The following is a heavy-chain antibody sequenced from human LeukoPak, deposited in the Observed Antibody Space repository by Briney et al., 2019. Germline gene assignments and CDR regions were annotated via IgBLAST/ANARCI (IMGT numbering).Heavy chain of an antibody. J-gene: IGHJ4*02. CDR2: ISSSGSTI. V-gene: IGHV3-48*03. D-gene: IGHD5-18*01. CDR1: GFTFSSYE. Sequence: GGSLRLSCAASGFTFSSYEMNWVRQAPGKGLEWVSYISSSGSTIYYADSVKGRFTISRDNAKNSLYLQMNSLRAEDTAVYYCARAVDTAMDPNRDYWGQGTLVTVSS. CDR3: ARAVDTAMDPNRDY.